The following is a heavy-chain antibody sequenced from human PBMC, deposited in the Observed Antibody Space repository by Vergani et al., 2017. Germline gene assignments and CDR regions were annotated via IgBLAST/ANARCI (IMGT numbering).Heavy chain of an antibody. Sequence: EVQLVESGGGLVQPGGSLRLSCAASGFTFSSYEMNWVRQAPGKGLEWVSYISSSGSTIYYADSVKGRFTISRDNAKNSLYLQMNSLRAEDTAVYYCARDHSQFGQGDYWGQGTLVTVSS. D-gene: IGHD3-10*01. V-gene: IGHV3-48*03. CDR1: GFTFSSYE. CDR2: ISSSGSTI. J-gene: IGHJ4*02. CDR3: ARDHSQFGQGDY.